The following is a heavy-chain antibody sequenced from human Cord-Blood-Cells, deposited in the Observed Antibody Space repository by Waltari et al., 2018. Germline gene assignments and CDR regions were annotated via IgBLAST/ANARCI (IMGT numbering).Heavy chain of an antibody. CDR1: GFTFSSYA. Sequence: QVQLVESGGGVVQPGRSLRLSWAASGFTFSSYALHWVRQAPGKGLEWVAVISYDGSNTDYAYSVKCGVTIATDKSKNSLYLQMNSLRAEDTAVYYCARDRLGIMDYWGQGTLVTVSS. J-gene: IGHJ4*02. CDR3: ARDRLGIMDY. CDR2: ISYDGSNT. D-gene: IGHD7-27*01. V-gene: IGHV3-30-3*01.